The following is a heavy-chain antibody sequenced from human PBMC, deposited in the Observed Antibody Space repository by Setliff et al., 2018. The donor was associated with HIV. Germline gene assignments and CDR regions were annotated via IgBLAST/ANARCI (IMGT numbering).Heavy chain of an antibody. CDR1: AFTFNKYA. D-gene: IGHD4-17*01. J-gene: IGHJ4*02. Sequence: PGGSLRLSCTASAFTFNKYAMAWVRQAPGKGLEWVSAISDTGDYIYYADSVKGRLTISRDNSADTVYLQMNSLRAEDTAVYYCVRESLTTVSSYWGQGTLVTVSS. V-gene: IGHV3-23*01. CDR2: ISDTGDYI. CDR3: VRESLTTVSSY.